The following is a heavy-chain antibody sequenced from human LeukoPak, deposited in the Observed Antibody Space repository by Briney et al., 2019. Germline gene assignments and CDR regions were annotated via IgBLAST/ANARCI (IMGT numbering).Heavy chain of an antibody. J-gene: IGHJ6*03. D-gene: IGHD3-3*01. V-gene: IGHV1-8*01. CDR3: ARAITIFDYYYMDV. CDR2: MNPNSGNT. CDR1: GDTFTTYD. Sequence: ASVKVSCKASGDTFTTYDINWVRQATGQGPEWMGWMNPNSGNTVYEPKFQGRVTMTRDTSISTAYLELSSLRSVDTAVYYCARAITIFDYYYMDVWGKGTTVTVSS.